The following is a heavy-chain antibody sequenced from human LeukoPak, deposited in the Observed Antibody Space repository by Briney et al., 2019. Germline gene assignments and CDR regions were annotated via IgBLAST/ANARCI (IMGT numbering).Heavy chain of an antibody. CDR3: ARALGRELLIRWEYYYGMDV. Sequence: SETLSLTCAVYGGSFSGYYWSWIRQPPGKGLEWIGEINHSGSTNYNPSLKSRVTISVDTSKNQFSLKLSSVTAADTAVHYCARALGRELLIRWEYYYGMDVWGQGTTVTVSS. V-gene: IGHV4-34*01. CDR1: GGSFSGYY. D-gene: IGHD1-26*01. J-gene: IGHJ6*02. CDR2: INHSGST.